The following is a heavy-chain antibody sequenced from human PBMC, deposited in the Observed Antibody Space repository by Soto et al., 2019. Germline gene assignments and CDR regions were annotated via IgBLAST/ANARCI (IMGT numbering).Heavy chain of an antibody. V-gene: IGHV4-31*03. CDR3: ARRGGSSSGYYYYAFDV. CDR1: SDSMNSGGYY. CDR2: IYSNGDT. D-gene: IGHD6-6*01. J-gene: IGHJ6*02. Sequence: SETPSLTCSVSSDSMNSGGYYWSWIRQHPGKGLEWIGYIYSNGDTYYNPSLKSRVTISVDTSKNQFSLNLTSVTGADTAVYYCARRGGSSSGYYYYAFDVWGQGTKGT.